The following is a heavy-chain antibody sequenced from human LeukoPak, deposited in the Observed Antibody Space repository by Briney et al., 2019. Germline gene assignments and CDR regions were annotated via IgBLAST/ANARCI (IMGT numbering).Heavy chain of an antibody. Sequence: PGGSLRLSCAASGFTFSSYAMHWVRQAPGKGLEWVAVISYDGSNKYCADSVKGRFTISRDNSKNTLYLQMNSLRAEDTAVYYCARDSGPYYYDSSGYSYWGQGTLVTVSS. CDR1: GFTFSSYA. V-gene: IGHV3-30-3*01. CDR2: ISYDGSNK. J-gene: IGHJ4*02. CDR3: ARDSGPYYYDSSGYSY. D-gene: IGHD3-22*01.